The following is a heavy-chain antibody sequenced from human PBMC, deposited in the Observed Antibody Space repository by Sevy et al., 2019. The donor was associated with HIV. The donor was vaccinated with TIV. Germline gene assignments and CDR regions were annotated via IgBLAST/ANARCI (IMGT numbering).Heavy chain of an antibody. Sequence: GGSLKISCKGSGYIFTSYWIAWVRQMPGKGLEWMGIIYPGDSDTRYSPSFQGQVTISADESITTAYLQWSSLKASDTAMYYCARHGWDLFEPADYWGQGTLVTVSS. V-gene: IGHV5-51*01. CDR3: ARHGWDLFEPADY. D-gene: IGHD1-26*01. J-gene: IGHJ4*02. CDR1: GYIFTSYW. CDR2: IYPGDSDT.